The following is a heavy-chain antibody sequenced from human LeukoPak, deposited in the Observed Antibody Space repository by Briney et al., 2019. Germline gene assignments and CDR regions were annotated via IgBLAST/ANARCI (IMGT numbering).Heavy chain of an antibody. Sequence: EASVTVSCTASGYTFIKYGISWVRQAPGQGLEWMGWISADNGNTYYTQKFQGRVTFTTDTSTSTAYMELRSLRSDDTAVYYCARVDILTGYYYFDYWGQGTLVTVSS. D-gene: IGHD3-9*01. CDR1: GYTFIKYG. J-gene: IGHJ4*02. CDR2: ISADNGNT. V-gene: IGHV1-18*01. CDR3: ARVDILTGYYYFDY.